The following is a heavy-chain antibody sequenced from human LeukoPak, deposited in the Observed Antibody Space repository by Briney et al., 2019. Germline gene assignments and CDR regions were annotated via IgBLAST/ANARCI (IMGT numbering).Heavy chain of an antibody. CDR2: ISYDGSNK. D-gene: IGHD2-15*01. Sequence: GGSLRLSCEASGFTFSSYGMHWVRQAPGKGLEWVAVISYDGSNKYYADSVKGRFTISRDNSKNTLYLQMNSLRAEDTAVYYCAKALASYCSGGSCYLVYWGQGTLVTVSS. V-gene: IGHV3-30*18. CDR1: GFTFSSYG. J-gene: IGHJ4*02. CDR3: AKALASYCSGGSCYLVY.